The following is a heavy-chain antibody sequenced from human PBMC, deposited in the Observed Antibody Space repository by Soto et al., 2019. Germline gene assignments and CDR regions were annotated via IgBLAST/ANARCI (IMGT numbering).Heavy chain of an antibody. CDR2: ISSSGSST. J-gene: IGHJ6*02. CDR3: ASTAPDGSIFGVATNPYYYGMDV. CDR1: GFTFSSYS. Sequence: GGSLRLSCAASGFTFSSYSMNWVRQAPGKGLEWVSYISSSGSSTYYADSVKGRFTISRDNSKNTLYLQMNSLRAEDTAVYYCASTAPDGSIFGVATNPYYYGMDVWGQGTTVTVSS. V-gene: IGHV3-48*01. D-gene: IGHD3-3*01.